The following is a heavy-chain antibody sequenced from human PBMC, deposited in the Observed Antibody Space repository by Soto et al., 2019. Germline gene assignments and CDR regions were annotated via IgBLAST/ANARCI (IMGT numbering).Heavy chain of an antibody. CDR3: AKDLEGNYGDLPYFDY. D-gene: IGHD4-17*01. V-gene: IGHV4-39*02. CDR2: IFYSGST. CDR1: SGSISSTIYS. Sequence: SETLSLTCTVSSGSISSTIYSWDWIRQPPGKGLEWIGSIFYSGSTYYNPSLKSRVTISVDTSKNQFSLTLTSVTAADTAVYYCAKDLEGNYGDLPYFDYWGQGTLVTVS. J-gene: IGHJ4*02.